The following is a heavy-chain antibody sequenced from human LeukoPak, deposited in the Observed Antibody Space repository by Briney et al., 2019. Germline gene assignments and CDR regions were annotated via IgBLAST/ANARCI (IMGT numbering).Heavy chain of an antibody. Sequence: SETLSLTCTVSGGSISSYYWSWIRQPAGKGLEWIGRIYTSGSTNYNPSLKSRVTMSVDTSKNQFSLKLSSVTAADTAVYYCARDRPKYYYDSSATDAFDIWGQGTMVTVSS. J-gene: IGHJ3*02. D-gene: IGHD3-22*01. CDR3: ARDRPKYYYDSSATDAFDI. CDR2: IYTSGST. CDR1: GGSISSYY. V-gene: IGHV4-4*07.